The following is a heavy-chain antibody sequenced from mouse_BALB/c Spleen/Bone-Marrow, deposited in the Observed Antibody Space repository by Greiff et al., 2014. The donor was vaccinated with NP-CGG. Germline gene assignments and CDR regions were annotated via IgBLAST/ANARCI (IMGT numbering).Heavy chain of an antibody. J-gene: IGHJ4*01. CDR3: TRDRGVQGYAMDY. CDR2: ISDGGSYI. V-gene: IGHV5-4*02. Sequence: DVQLVESGGGLVKPGGSLKLSCAASGFTFSDFYMYWVRQTPEKRLEWVATISDGGSYIYYPDSVKGRFTISRDDAKNILYLQMSSLKSEDTAMYYCTRDRGVQGYAMDYWGQGTSVTVSS. CDR1: GFTFSDFY. D-gene: IGHD2-14*01.